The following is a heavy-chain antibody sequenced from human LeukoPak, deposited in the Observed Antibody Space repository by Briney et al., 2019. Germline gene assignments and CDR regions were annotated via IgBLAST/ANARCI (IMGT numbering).Heavy chain of an antibody. CDR1: GGSISSSSYY. CDR3: ARDGGLVVVTATPFDY. CDR2: IYYSGST. J-gene: IGHJ4*02. D-gene: IGHD2-21*02. Sequence: PSETLSLICTVSGGSISSSSYYWGWIRQPPGKGLEWIGSIYYSGSTYYNPSLKSRVTISVDTSKNQFSLKLSSVTAADTAVYYCARDGGLVVVTATPFDYWGQGTLVTVSS. V-gene: IGHV4-39*07.